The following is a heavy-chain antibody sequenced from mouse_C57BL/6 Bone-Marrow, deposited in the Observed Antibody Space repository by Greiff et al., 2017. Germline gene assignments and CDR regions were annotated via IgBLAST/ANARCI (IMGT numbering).Heavy chain of an antibody. J-gene: IGHJ4*01. CDR3: LFYDGNYAIDY. CDR2: INPSSGYT. CDR1: GYTFTSYW. D-gene: IGHD2-12*01. V-gene: IGHV1-7*01. Sequence: VQLQQSGAELVKPGASVKLSCKASGYTFTSYWMHWVKQRPGQGLEWIGYINPSSGYTKYNQKFKDKATLTADKSSSPASMQLRSLPSEDSAVYYCLFYDGNYAIDYWGQGTTVTVSS.